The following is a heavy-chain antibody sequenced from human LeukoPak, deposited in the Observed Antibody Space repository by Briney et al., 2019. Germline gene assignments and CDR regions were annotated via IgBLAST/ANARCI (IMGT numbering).Heavy chain of an antibody. Sequence: GGSLRLSCATSGLTGSHNYVSWVRQAPGKGLEWVSAIHTSGDTCYADSVEGRFTISRDTSKNTLYLQINSLRVEDTAVYYCIVFGDSNHWGQGTLVTVSS. CDR1: GLTGSHNY. J-gene: IGHJ5*02. D-gene: IGHD4-17*01. V-gene: IGHV3-53*01. CDR2: IHTSGDT. CDR3: IVFGDSNH.